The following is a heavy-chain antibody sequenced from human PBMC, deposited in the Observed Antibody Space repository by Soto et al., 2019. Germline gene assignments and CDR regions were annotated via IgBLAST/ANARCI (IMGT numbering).Heavy chain of an antibody. J-gene: IGHJ5*02. CDR3: AREGGYPPENGFDP. CDR2: INPNSGGT. V-gene: IGHV1-2*04. D-gene: IGHD6-13*01. CDR1: GYTFTGYY. Sequence: VASVKVSCKASGYTFTGYYMHWVRQAPGQGLEWMGWINPNSGGTNYAQKFQGWVTMTRDTSISTAYMELSRLRSDDTAVYYCAREGGYPPENGFDPWGQGTLVTVSS.